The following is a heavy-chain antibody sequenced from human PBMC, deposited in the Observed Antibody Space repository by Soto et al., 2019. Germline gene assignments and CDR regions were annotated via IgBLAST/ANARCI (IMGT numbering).Heavy chain of an antibody. D-gene: IGHD2-8*01. J-gene: IGHJ3*02. CDR3: AREVNVVALSDAFDI. CDR1: GDSISSDNYF. CDR2: ISNRGTP. V-gene: IGHV4-30-4*01. Sequence: QVQLQESGPGLVKPSQTLSLICTVSGDSISSDNYFWSWIRQPPGQGLEWIGYISNRGTPYYNPSLKSRGTISLDTSKNRFSLDMYSVTAADTAVYYCAREVNVVALSDAFDIWGQGTMVTVSS.